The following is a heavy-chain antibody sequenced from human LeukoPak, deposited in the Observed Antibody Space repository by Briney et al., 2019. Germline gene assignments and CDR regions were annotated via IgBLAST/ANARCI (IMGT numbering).Heavy chain of an antibody. J-gene: IGHJ5*02. Sequence: GGSLRLSCAASGFTFSISDMHRVRQAPGKGLQWVAFISYDGSKKHCADSVQGRCTISRDNSKNTLSLQLNSLRADDTAVFYCTKGLLSWGQGTLLTVAA. CDR2: ISYDGSKK. V-gene: IGHV3-30*02. CDR1: GFTFSISD. CDR3: TKGLLS.